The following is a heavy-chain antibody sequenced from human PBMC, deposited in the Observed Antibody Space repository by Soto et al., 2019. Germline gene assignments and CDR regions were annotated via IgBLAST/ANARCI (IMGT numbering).Heavy chain of an antibody. CDR3: ARDGGRHSGGIDY. CDR1: GGTFSSYS. J-gene: IGHJ4*02. V-gene: IGHV1-69*01. D-gene: IGHD1-26*01. Sequence: QVQLVQSGAEVKKPGSSVKVSCKASGGTFSSYSINWVRQAPGQGLEWMGEIIPIFGTANYAQKFQGRVTITADESTITAYMELSSLRSEDMAVYYCARDGGRHSGGIDYWGQGTLVTVSS. CDR2: IIPIFGTA.